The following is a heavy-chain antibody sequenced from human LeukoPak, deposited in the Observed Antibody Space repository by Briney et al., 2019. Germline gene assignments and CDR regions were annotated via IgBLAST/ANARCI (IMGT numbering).Heavy chain of an antibody. V-gene: IGHV1-46*01. CDR2: INPGGDNT. CDR1: GYTFTNYY. Sequence: GASVTVSCTASGYTFTNYYIHWVRQAPGQGLEWMGLINPGGDNTDYAQNFQGRVTMTRDTSTSTVYMGLSSLRSEDTAVYYCARIRDGYNDAYDIWGQGTMVTVSS. J-gene: IGHJ3*02. CDR3: ARIRDGYNDAYDI. D-gene: IGHD5-24*01.